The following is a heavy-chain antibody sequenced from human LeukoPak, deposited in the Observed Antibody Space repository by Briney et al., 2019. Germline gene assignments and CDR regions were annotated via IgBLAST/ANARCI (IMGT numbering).Heavy chain of an antibody. D-gene: IGHD6-19*01. Sequence: GRPLRLSCAASGFTFSSYAMHWVRQAPGKGLEWVAVISYDGSNKYYADSVKGRFTISRDNSKNTLYLQMNSLRAEDTAVYYCARDDIGYSSGWPPNPFDYWGQGTLVTVSS. CDR1: GFTFSSYA. CDR2: ISYDGSNK. V-gene: IGHV3-30*04. CDR3: ARDDIGYSSGWPPNPFDY. J-gene: IGHJ4*02.